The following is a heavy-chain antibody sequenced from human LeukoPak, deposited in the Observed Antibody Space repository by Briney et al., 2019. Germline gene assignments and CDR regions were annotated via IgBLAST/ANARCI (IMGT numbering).Heavy chain of an antibody. V-gene: IGHV1-2*06. CDR1: GYTFTGYY. J-gene: IGHJ4*02. D-gene: IGHD3-22*01. CDR3: ARGGPRYYDSSGYANPPFDY. Sequence: ASVKVSCKASGYTFTGYYMHWVRQAPGQGLEWMGRINPNSGGTNYAQKFQGRVTMTRDTSISTAYMELSRLRSDGTAVYYCARGGPRYYDSSGYANPPFDYWGQGTLVTVSS. CDR2: INPNSGGT.